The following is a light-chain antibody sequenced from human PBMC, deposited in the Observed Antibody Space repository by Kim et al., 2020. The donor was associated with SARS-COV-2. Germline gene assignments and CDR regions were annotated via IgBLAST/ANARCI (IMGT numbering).Light chain of an antibody. V-gene: IGKV3-15*01. CDR1: QSVSSS. CDR3: HQYNNWPLT. Sequence: EIVMTQSPATLSVSPGERATLSCRAGQSVSSSLAWYQQKPGQAPRLLIYGASTGATGIPARFSGSGSETEFTLTISSLQSEDFAVYYCHQYNNWPLTFGGGTKLEI. J-gene: IGKJ4*01. CDR2: GAS.